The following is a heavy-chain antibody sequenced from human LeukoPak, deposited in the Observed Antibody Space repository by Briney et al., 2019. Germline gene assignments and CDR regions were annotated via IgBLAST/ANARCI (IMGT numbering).Heavy chain of an antibody. J-gene: IGHJ6*04. CDR1: GFTFSSYS. Sequence: PGGSLRLSCAASGFTFSSYSMNWVRQAPGKGLEWVSSISSSSSYTYYADSVEGRFTISRDNAKNSLYLQMNSLRAEDTAVYYCARDRRGYFYYGMDVWGKGTTVTVSS. CDR3: ARDRRGYFYYGMDV. V-gene: IGHV3-21*01. D-gene: IGHD3-10*01. CDR2: ISSSSSYT.